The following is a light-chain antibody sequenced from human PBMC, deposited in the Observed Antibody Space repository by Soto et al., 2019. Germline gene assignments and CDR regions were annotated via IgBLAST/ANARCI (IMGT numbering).Light chain of an antibody. CDR2: DAS. V-gene: IGKV3-20*01. Sequence: EIVLTQSPGTLSLSPGERATLSCRASQSVSSSNLAWYQQKPGQAPRLLIYDASSRATGIPDRFSGSGSGTDFTLTISRLEPGDFAVYYCQQYGGPPPTFGQGTKVEIK. CDR1: QSVSSSN. J-gene: IGKJ1*01. CDR3: QQYGGPPPT.